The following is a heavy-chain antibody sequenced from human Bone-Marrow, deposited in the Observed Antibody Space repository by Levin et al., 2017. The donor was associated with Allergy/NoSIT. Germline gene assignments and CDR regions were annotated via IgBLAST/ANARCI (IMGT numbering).Heavy chain of an antibody. D-gene: IGHD4-17*01. CDR1: GFNFSSYW. V-gene: IGHV3-74*01. Sequence: GESLKISCSASGFNFSSYWMHWVRQAPGKGLVWVSRINRDGSSTSYADPVKGRFTISRDNAKNTLYLQMNSLRAEDTSVYYCARDRVTTNWYFDLWGRGTLVTVSS. CDR2: INRDGSST. J-gene: IGHJ2*01. CDR3: ARDRVTTNWYFDL.